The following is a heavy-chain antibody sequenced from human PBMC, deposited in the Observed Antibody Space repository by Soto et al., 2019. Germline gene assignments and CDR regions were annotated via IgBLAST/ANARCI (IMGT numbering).Heavy chain of an antibody. Sequence: SQTLSLTCAISGDSVSSNSAAWNWIRQSPSRGLEWLGRTYYRSKWYNDYAVSVKSRITINPDTSKNQFSLQLNSVTPEDTAVYYCARGEVVVVPGRDYYYYYYGMDVWGQGTTVTVSS. CDR3: ARGEVVVVPGRDYYYYYYGMDV. CDR2: TYYRSKWYN. D-gene: IGHD2-2*01. V-gene: IGHV6-1*01. J-gene: IGHJ6*02. CDR1: GDSVSSNSAA.